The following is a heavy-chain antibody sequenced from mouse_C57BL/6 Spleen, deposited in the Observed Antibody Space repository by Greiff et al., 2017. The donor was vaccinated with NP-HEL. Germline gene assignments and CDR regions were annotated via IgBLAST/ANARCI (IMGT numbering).Heavy chain of an antibody. CDR2: FVPENGDT. D-gene: IGHD1-1*01. CDR3: TAGGTTVVARYFDV. CDR1: GFNIKDAY. V-gene: IGHV14-4*01. J-gene: IGHJ1*03. Sequence: VQLQQSGAELVRPGASVKLSCTASGFNIKDAYMHWVKQRPEQGLEWIGWFVPENGDTEYASKFQGKATITADTSSNTAYLQLSSLTSEHTAVDYGTAGGTTVVARYFDVWGTGTTVTVAS.